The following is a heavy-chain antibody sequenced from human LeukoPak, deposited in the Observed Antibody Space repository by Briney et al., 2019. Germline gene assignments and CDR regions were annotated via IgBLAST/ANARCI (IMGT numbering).Heavy chain of an antibody. V-gene: IGHV4-59*01. D-gene: IGHD1-26*01. CDR3: ARHWELGH. Sequence: SETLSLTCTVSGGSIGNFFWSWIRQSPGEGLEWIGFIYENGRTSYNPSLKSRVTISVDMSKNQFSLRLTSMTAADTAVYYCARHWELGHWGRGILVTVTS. CDR2: IYENGRT. J-gene: IGHJ4*02. CDR1: GGSIGNFF.